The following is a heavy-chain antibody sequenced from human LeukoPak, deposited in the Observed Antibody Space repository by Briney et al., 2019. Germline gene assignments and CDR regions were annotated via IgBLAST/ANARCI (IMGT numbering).Heavy chain of an antibody. V-gene: IGHV4-61*02. CDR2: IYTSGST. D-gene: IGHD3-9*01. Sequence: PSETLSLTCTVSGGSISSGSYYWSWIRQPAGKGLEWIGRIYTSGSTNYNPSLKSRVTISVDTSKNQFSLKLSSVTAADTAVYYCARGPLSNDILTGYWFDPWGQGTLVTVSS. CDR1: GGSISSGSYY. J-gene: IGHJ5*02. CDR3: ARGPLSNDILTGYWFDP.